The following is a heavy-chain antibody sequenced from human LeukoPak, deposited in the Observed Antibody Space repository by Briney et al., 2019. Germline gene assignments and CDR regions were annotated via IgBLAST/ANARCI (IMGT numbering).Heavy chain of an antibody. Sequence: PGGSLRLSCAASGFTFSSYAMSWVRQAPGKGLEWVSAISGSGGSTYYADSVKGRFIISRDNSKNTLYLQMNSLRAEDTAVYYCAKDPFHYDSSGYYFDYWGQGTLVTVSS. CDR1: GFTFSSYA. CDR2: ISGSGGST. V-gene: IGHV3-23*01. CDR3: AKDPFHYDSSGYYFDY. D-gene: IGHD3-22*01. J-gene: IGHJ4*02.